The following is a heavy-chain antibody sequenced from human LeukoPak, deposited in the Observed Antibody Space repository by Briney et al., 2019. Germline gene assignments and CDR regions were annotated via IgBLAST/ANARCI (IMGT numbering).Heavy chain of an antibody. V-gene: IGHV1-3*01. CDR3: AREPIGDYYYYGMDV. CDR2: INAGNGNT. CDR1: GGTFSSYA. Sequence: ASVKVSCKASGGTFSSYAMHWVRQAPGQRLEWMGWINAGNGNTKYSQKFQGRVTITRDTSASTAYMELSSLRSEDTAVYYCAREPIGDYYYYGMDVWGQGTTVTVSS. D-gene: IGHD2/OR15-2a*01. J-gene: IGHJ6*02.